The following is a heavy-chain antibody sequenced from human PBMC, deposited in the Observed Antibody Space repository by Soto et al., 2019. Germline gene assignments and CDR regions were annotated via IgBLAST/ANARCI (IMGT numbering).Heavy chain of an antibody. J-gene: IGHJ5*01. CDR2: ISSGSSYI. D-gene: IGHD3-10*01. CDR1: GFTFSTYT. CDR3: ARDILSGGAYPDS. V-gene: IGHV3-21*01. Sequence: GGSLRLSCAASGFTFSTYTMNWVHQAPGKGLEWISSISSGSSYIYYAGSVKGRFTISRDNAKNSLFLQMNSLRADDTAVYYCARDILSGGAYPDSWGQGTKVTVSS.